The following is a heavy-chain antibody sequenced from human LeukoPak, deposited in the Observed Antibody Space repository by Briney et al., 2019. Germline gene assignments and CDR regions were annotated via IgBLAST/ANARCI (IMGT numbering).Heavy chain of an antibody. CDR3: ARLGEPGDYDILTGPGDAFDI. CDR1: GFTFSSYS. J-gene: IGHJ3*02. Sequence: GGSLRLSCAASGFTFSSYSMNWVRQAPGKGLEWVSSISSSSSYIYYADSVKGRFTISRDNAKNSLYLQMNSLRAEDTAVYYCARLGEPGDYDILTGPGDAFDIWGQGTMVIVSS. V-gene: IGHV3-21*01. D-gene: IGHD3-9*01. CDR2: ISSSSSYI.